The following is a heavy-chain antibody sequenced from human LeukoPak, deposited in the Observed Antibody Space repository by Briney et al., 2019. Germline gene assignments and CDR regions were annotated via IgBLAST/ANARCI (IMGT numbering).Heavy chain of an antibody. CDR3: ARDHLYYDFREVAAFDI. CDR2: ISSSSSYI. CDR1: GFTFSSYA. J-gene: IGHJ3*02. D-gene: IGHD3-3*01. Sequence: GGSLRLSCAASGFTFSSYAMNWVRQAPGKGLEWVSSISSSSSYIYYADSVKGRFTISRDNAKNSLYLQMNSLRAEDTAVYYCARDHLYYDFREVAAFDIWGQGTMVTVSS. V-gene: IGHV3-21*01.